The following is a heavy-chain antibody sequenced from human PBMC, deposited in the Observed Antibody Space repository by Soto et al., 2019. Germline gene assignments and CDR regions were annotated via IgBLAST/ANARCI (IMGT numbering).Heavy chain of an antibody. CDR2: ISYDGSNK. Sequence: GGSLRLSCAASGFTFSSYAMHWVRQAPGKGLEWVAVISYDGSNKYYADSVKGRFTISRDNSKNTLYLQMNSLRAEDTAVYHCARAPTEYHPEPDYWGRGTLVTVSS. V-gene: IGHV3-30*14. D-gene: IGHD2-2*01. CDR3: ARAPTEYHPEPDY. J-gene: IGHJ4*02. CDR1: GFTFSSYA.